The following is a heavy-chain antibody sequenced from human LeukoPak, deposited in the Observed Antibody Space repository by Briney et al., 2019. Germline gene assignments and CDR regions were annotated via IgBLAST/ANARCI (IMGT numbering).Heavy chain of an antibody. Sequence: GASVKVSCKASGYTFTGYYMHWVRQAPGQGLEWMGLISPTGGSTGYAQKFQGRVTMTRDMSTSTDYMELSSLRSEDTAIYYCARDNSVGDNAWWFDPWGQGTLVTVSS. CDR2: ISPTGGST. CDR1: GYTFTGYY. J-gene: IGHJ5*02. CDR3: ARDNSVGDNAWWFDP. D-gene: IGHD1-26*01. V-gene: IGHV1-46*01.